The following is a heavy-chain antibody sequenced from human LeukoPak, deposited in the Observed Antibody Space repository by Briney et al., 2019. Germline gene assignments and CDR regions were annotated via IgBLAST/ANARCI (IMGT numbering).Heavy chain of an antibody. CDR2: ISAYNGNT. J-gene: IGHJ5*02. Sequence: ASVKVSCKASGGTFSSYAISWVRQAPGQGLEWMGWISAYNGNTNYAQKLQGRVTMTTDTSTSTAYMELRSLRSDDTAVYYCARDLGDGYNLDPWGQGTLVTVSS. CDR3: ARDLGDGYNLDP. CDR1: GGTFSSYA. D-gene: IGHD5-24*01. V-gene: IGHV1-18*01.